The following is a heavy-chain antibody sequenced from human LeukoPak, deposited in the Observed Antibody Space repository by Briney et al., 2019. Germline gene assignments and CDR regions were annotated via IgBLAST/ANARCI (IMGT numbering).Heavy chain of an antibody. V-gene: IGHV5-51*01. CDR2: IYPGDSDT. Sequence: GESLKISCKGSGYSFTSYWIGWVRQMPGKGLEWMGIIYPGDSDTRYSPSFQGQVTISADNSISTAYLQCSSLEASDTAMYYCVRTTYYDILTGYYSSNWFDPWGQGTLVTVSS. D-gene: IGHD3-9*01. J-gene: IGHJ5*02. CDR1: GYSFTSYW. CDR3: VRTTYYDILTGYYSSNWFDP.